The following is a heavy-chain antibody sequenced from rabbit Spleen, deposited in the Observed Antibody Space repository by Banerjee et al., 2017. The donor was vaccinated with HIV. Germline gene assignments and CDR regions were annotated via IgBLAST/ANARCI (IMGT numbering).Heavy chain of an antibody. CDR1: GFSFSYSDY. CDR2: IGAGVSYTT. J-gene: IGHJ6*01. D-gene: IGHD8-1*01. V-gene: IGHV1S40*01. Sequence: QSLEESGGDLVKPGASLTLTCTASGFSFSYSDYMCWVRQPPGKGPEWITCIGAGVSYTTYYATWAKGRFTISKTSSTTVTLQMTSLTAADTATYFCARDSGTSFSSYGMDLWGQGTLVT. CDR3: ARDSGTSFSSYGMDL.